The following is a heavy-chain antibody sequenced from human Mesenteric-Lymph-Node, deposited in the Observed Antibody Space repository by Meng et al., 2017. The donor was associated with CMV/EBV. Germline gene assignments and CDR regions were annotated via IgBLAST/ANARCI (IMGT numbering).Heavy chain of an antibody. V-gene: IGHV3-73*01. J-gene: IGHJ3*02. Sequence: YAMDWVRQASGKGLEWVGHIRSKASNCATGYAASVKGRFTISRDDSKNTAYLQMNSLKPEDTAVYYCTRHLVGYYDSSGYYYDVFDIWGQGTMVTVS. D-gene: IGHD3-22*01. CDR3: TRHLVGYYDSSGYYYDVFDI. CDR1: YA. CDR2: IRSKASNCAT.